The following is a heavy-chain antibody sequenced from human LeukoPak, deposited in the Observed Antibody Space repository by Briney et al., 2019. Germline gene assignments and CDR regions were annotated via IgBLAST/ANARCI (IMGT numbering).Heavy chain of an antibody. V-gene: IGHV3-48*01. CDR2: ISRSSSTI. Sequence: GGSLRLSCAVSGFTFSSYSMNWVRQAPGKGLEWVSYISRSSSTIYYADSVKGRFTISRDNAKNSLYLQMNSLRAEDTAVYYCARDRLSDRLYYDFWSGYPNWIDPWGQGTLVTVSS. J-gene: IGHJ5*02. CDR3: ARDRLSDRLYYDFWSGYPNWIDP. CDR1: GFTFSSYS. D-gene: IGHD3-3*01.